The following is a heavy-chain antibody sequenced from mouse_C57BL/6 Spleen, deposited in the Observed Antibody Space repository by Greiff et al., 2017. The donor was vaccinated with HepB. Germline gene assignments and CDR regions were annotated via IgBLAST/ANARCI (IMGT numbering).Heavy chain of an antibody. Sequence: EVQVVESGPGLVKPSQSLSLTCSVTGYSITSGYYWYWIRQFPGNKLEWMGYISYDGSNNYNPSLKNRISITRDTSKNQIYLKLNSVTTEDTATYDCAREGDGSGFAYWGQGTLVTVAA. CDR3: AREGDGSGFAY. CDR2: ISYDGSN. CDR1: GYSITSGYY. V-gene: IGHV3-6*01. D-gene: IGHD2-3*01. J-gene: IGHJ3*01.